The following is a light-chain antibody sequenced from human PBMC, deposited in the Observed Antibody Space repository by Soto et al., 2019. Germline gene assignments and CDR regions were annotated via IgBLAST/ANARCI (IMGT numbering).Light chain of an antibody. J-gene: IGKJ1*01. V-gene: IGKV1-39*01. CDR2: SAT. Sequence: DIPMTQSASSLTESLGDRVTITCRASQTINNSLNWYQQKPGQAPKLLVYSATTLLGGVPSRFSGSGSGTDFSLTISSLQPEDIATYYCQQSFSTPQTFGQGTKVEI. CDR3: QQSFSTPQT. CDR1: QTINNS.